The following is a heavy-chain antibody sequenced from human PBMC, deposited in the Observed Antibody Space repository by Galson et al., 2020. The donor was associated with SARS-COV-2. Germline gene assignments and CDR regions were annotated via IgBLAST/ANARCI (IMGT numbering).Heavy chain of an antibody. CDR2: ISYDGSNK. Sequence: GESLKISCAASGFTFSSYAMHWVRQAPGKGLEWVAVISYDGSNKYYADSVKGRFTISRDNSKNTLYLQLNSLRAEDTAVYYCARDMDSGSHTGGYYYNGMDVWGQGTTVTVSS. V-gene: IGHV3-30*04. CDR1: GFTFSSYA. D-gene: IGHD3-10*01. J-gene: IGHJ6*02. CDR3: ARDMDSGSHTGGYYYNGMDV.